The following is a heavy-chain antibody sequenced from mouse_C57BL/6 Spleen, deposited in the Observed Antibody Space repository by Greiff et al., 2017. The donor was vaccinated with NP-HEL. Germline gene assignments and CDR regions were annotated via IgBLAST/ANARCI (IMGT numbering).Heavy chain of an antibody. D-gene: IGHD1-1*01. V-gene: IGHV1-50*01. CDR3: ARIPRYYGSPIDY. CDR2: IDPSDSYT. Sequence: QVQLQQSGAELVKPGASVKLSCKASGYTFTSYWMQWVKQRPGQGLEWIGEIDPSDSYTNYNQKFKGKATLTVDTSSSTAYMQLSSLTSEDSAVYYCARIPRYYGSPIDYWGQGTTLTVSS. J-gene: IGHJ2*01. CDR1: GYTFTSYW.